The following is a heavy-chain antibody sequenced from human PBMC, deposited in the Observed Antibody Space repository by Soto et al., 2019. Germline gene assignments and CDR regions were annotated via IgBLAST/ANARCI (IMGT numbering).Heavy chain of an antibody. CDR3: ARDPHEVWTSYCFDP. CDR1: GYTFNTYG. D-gene: IGHD3-16*01. V-gene: IGHV1-18*01. CDR2: ISAYDGKT. Sequence: ASVKVSCKTSGYTFNTYGINWVRQAPGQGLELMGWISAYDGKTTYAEKFQGRVTLTTDTSTSTVYMELRSLRSDDTAIYYCARDPHEVWTSYCFDPWGQGTPVTVSS. J-gene: IGHJ5*02.